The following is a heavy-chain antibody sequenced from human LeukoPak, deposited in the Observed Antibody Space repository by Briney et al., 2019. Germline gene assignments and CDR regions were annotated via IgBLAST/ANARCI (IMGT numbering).Heavy chain of an antibody. CDR3: ARVDGSADY. CDR1: GGTFSSYA. Sequence: ASVKVSCKASGGTFSSYAVNWVRQATGQGLEWMGWMNPNSGNTGYAQKFQGRVTITRNTSISTAYMELSSLRSEDTAVYYCARVDGSADYWGQGTLVTVSS. D-gene: IGHD1-26*01. V-gene: IGHV1-8*03. CDR2: MNPNSGNT. J-gene: IGHJ4*02.